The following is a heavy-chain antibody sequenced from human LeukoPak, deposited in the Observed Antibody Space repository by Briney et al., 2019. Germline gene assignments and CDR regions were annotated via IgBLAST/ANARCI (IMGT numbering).Heavy chain of an antibody. CDR3: ARAYSSGSYYGMDV. CDR2: IYTSGST. V-gene: IGHV4-4*07. D-gene: IGHD6-19*01. CDR1: GGSISSYY. J-gene: IGHJ6*02. Sequence: SETLSLTCTVSGGSISSYYWSWIRQPAGKGLEWIGRIYTSGSTNYNPSLKSRVTMSVDTPKNQFSLKLSSVTAADTAVYYCARAYSSGSYYGMDVWGQGTTVTVSS.